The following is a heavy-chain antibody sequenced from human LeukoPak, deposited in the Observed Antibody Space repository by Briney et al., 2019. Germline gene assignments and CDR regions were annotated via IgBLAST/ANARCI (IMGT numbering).Heavy chain of an antibody. CDR2: IYTSGST. J-gene: IGHJ3*02. Sequence: PSETLSLTCTVSGGSISSGSYYWSWIRQPAGKGLEWIGRIYTSGSTNYNPSLKSRVTISVDTSKNQFSLKLSSVTAADTTVYYCARGMGKSVSTPITYYYDSSGYYYSDAFDIWGQGTMVTVSS. CDR1: GGSISSGSYY. V-gene: IGHV4-61*02. D-gene: IGHD3-22*01. CDR3: ARGMGKSVSTPITYYYDSSGYYYSDAFDI.